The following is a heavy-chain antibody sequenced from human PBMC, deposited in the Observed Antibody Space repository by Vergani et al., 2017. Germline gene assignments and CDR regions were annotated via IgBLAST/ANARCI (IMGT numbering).Heavy chain of an antibody. CDR1: GYTFTDYY. CDR3: ARATLVAPGRFKGMYYIDA. V-gene: IGHV1-2*02. CDR2: NNPKSGVT. D-gene: IGHD5-12*01. Sequence: QVQLVQSGAEVKKPGASVKVSCKASGYTFTDYYMHWVRQAPGQGLEWMGWNNPKSGVTKFAQKFQGRVTMTRDMSRSTAYMEVSRLTSDDPAVYYCARATLVAPGRFKGMYYIDAWCIGTTVTVS. J-gene: IGHJ6*03.